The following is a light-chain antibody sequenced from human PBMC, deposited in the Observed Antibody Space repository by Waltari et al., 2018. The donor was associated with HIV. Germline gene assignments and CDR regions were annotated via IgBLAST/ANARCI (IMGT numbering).Light chain of an antibody. CDR2: NNN. CDR3: AAWDDSLNAHVL. V-gene: IGLV1-44*01. Sequence: QSVLPQPPSASGTPGQRVTISCSGRNSNIGSNTVNWYQQLPGTAPKLLIYNNNQRPSGVSDRFSGSKSGTSASLAISGLQSEDEADYYCAAWDDSLNAHVLFGGGTKLTVL. CDR1: NSNIGSNT. J-gene: IGLJ2*01.